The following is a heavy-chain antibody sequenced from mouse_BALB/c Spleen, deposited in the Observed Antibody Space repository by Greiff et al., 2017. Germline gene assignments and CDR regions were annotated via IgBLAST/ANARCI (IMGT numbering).Heavy chain of an antibody. V-gene: IGHV1-7*01. CDR3: ARSLTYGSRDFDY. CDR2: INPSTGYT. Sequence: QVQLKQSGAELAKPGASVKMSCKASGYTFTSYWMHWVKQRPGQGLEWIGYINPSTGYTEYNQKFKDKATLTADKSSSTAYMQLSSLTSEDSAVYYCARSLTYGSRDFDYWGQGTTLTVSS. CDR1: GYTFTSYW. D-gene: IGHD1-1*01. J-gene: IGHJ2*01.